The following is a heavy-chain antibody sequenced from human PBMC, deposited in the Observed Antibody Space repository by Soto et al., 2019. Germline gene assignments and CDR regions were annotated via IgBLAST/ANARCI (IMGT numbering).Heavy chain of an antibody. CDR3: ARHNYGSGSTYFDY. Sequence: SETLSLTCTVSGGSISSGDYYWSWIRQPPGKGLEWIGYIYYSGSTYYNPSLKSRVTISVDTSKNQISLKLRSVTAAVTSVYYCARHNYGSGSTYFDYWGQGTLVTVSS. J-gene: IGHJ4*02. CDR1: GGSISSGDYY. V-gene: IGHV4-30-4*01. D-gene: IGHD3-10*01. CDR2: IYYSGST.